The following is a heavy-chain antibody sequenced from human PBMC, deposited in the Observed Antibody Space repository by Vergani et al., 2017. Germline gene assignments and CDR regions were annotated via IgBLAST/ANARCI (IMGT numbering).Heavy chain of an antibody. CDR1: GFTFSSYS. J-gene: IGHJ4*02. V-gene: IGHV3-48*04. D-gene: IGHD2-15*01. CDR3: ARDGLGCSGGSCYDYGTEVDY. Sequence: EVQLVESGGGLVQPGGSLRLSCAASGFTFSSYSINWVRQATGKGLEGVSYISSSSSTIYYADSVKGRFTISRDNAKNSLYLQMNSLRAEDTAVYYCARDGLGCSGGSCYDYGTEVDYWGQGTLVTVSS. CDR2: ISSSSSTI.